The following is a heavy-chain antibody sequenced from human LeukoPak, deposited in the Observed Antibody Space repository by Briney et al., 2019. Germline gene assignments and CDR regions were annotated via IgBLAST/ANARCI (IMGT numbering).Heavy chain of an antibody. CDR1: GFTFSSYG. CDR2: INDHGNNT. CDR3: AKDKISYGGWYLYDQ. J-gene: IGHJ5*02. Sequence: YPGGSLRLSCVASGFTFSSYGLTWVRQAPGKGLEWVSTINDHGNNTYYADSVKGRFTISRDNSRNSLFLQMNSLRAGDSAVYYCAKDKISYGGWYLYDQWGQGTLVTVSS. V-gene: IGHV3-23*01. D-gene: IGHD4-23*01.